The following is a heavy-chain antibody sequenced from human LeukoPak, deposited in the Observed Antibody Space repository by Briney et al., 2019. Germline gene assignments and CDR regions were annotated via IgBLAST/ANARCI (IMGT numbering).Heavy chain of an antibody. J-gene: IGHJ3*02. CDR3: VRRPSPPDAFDM. CDR2: IYYSGSI. Sequence: SETLSLTCTVSGGSISSSGYYWGWLRQPPGKGLEWIGSIYYSGSIYYNPSLKSRVTISGDTSKNQFSLKVYSVTAADTAVYYCVRRPSPPDAFDMWGQGTMVTVSS. V-gene: IGHV4-39*01. CDR1: GGSISSSGYY.